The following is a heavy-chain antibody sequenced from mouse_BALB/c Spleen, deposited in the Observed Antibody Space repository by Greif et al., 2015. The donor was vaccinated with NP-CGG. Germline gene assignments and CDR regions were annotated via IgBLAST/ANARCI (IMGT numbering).Heavy chain of an antibody. Sequence: EVKLVESGGGLVQPGGSRKLSCAASGFTFSSFGMHWVRQAPEKGLEWVAYISSGSSTIYYADTVKGRFTISRDNPKNTLFLQMTSLRSEDTAMYYCAGYGPFAYWGQGTLVTVSA. J-gene: IGHJ3*01. CDR1: GFTFSSFG. D-gene: IGHD2-2*01. CDR3: AGYGPFAY. V-gene: IGHV5-17*02. CDR2: ISSGSSTI.